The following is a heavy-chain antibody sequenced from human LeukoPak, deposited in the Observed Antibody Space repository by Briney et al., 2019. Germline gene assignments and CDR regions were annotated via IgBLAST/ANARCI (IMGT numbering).Heavy chain of an antibody. J-gene: IGHJ4*02. CDR2: IKQDGSEK. Sequence: GGSLRLSCAASGFTVSNNYMTWVRQAPGKGLEWVANIKQDGSEKYYVDSVKGRFTISRDNSKNTLYLQMNSLRAEDTAVYYCAKDRPHILTGNWGQGTLVTVSS. V-gene: IGHV3-7*03. CDR3: AKDRPHILTGN. D-gene: IGHD3-9*01. CDR1: GFTVSNNY.